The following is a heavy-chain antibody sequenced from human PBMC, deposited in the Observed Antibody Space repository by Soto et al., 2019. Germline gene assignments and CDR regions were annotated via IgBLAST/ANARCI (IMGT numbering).Heavy chain of an antibody. CDR3: ARGLNGDYYGSGNPCNWFDP. CDR1: GGSISSGDYY. Sequence: PSETLSLTCTVSGGSISSGDYYWSWIRQPPGKGLEWIGYIYYSGSTYYNPSLKSRVTISVDTSKNQFSLKLSSVTAADTAVYYCARGLNGDYYGSGNPCNWFDPWGQGTLVTVSS. J-gene: IGHJ5*02. V-gene: IGHV4-30-4*01. CDR2: IYYSGST. D-gene: IGHD3-10*01.